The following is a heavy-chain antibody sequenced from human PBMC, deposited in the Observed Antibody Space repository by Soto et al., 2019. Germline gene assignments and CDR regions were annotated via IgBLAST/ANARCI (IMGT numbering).Heavy chain of an antibody. CDR2: IYHSGST. D-gene: IGHD2-15*01. J-gene: IGHJ3*02. CDR1: GGSISSGGYS. CDR3: ASLGQCSGGSCYSGFI. Sequence: QLQLQESGSGLVKPSQTLSLTCAVSGGSISSGGYSWSWIRQPPGKGLEWIGYIYHSGSTYYNPSLKSRVTISVDRSKNQFSLKLSSVTAADTAMYYCASLGQCSGGSCYSGFIWGQGTMVTVSS. V-gene: IGHV4-30-2*01.